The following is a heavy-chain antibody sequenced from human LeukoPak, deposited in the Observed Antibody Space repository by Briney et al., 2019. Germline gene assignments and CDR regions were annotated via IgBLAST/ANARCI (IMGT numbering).Heavy chain of an antibody. CDR3: ARAGRSRPALDP. V-gene: IGHV1-2*02. J-gene: IGHJ5*02. Sequence: GASVKVSCKASGGTFSSYAISWVRQAPGQGLEWMGWINPNSGGTNYAQKFQGRVTMTGDTSISTAYMELSRLRSDDTAVYYCARAGRSRPALDPWGQGTLVTVSS. CDR1: GGTFSSYA. CDR2: INPNSGGT.